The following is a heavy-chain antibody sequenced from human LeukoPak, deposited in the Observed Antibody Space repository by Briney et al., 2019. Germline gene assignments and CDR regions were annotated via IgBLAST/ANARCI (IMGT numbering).Heavy chain of an antibody. J-gene: IGHJ5*02. V-gene: IGHV4-59*01. Sequence: SSETLSLTCTVSGGSISSYYWSWIRQPPGEGLEWIGYIYYSGSTNYNPSLKSRVTISVDTSKNQFSLKLSSVTAADTAVYYCARNGGRGNWFDPWGQGTLVTVSS. CDR3: ARNGGRGNWFDP. CDR1: GGSISSYY. CDR2: IYYSGST. D-gene: IGHD2-8*01.